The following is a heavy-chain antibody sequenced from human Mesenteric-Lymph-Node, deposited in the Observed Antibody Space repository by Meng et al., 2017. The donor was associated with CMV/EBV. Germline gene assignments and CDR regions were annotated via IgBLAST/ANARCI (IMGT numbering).Heavy chain of an antibody. D-gene: IGHD3-10*01. CDR1: GDTLSSNNW. V-gene: IGHV4-4*02. J-gene: IGHJ4*02. Sequence: CAVSGDTLSSNNWWSWVRQAPGKGLESVGEIYHSGSSNQNPSLKGRVTTSLDKSKNQFSLKLIFVTAADTAVYYCARKSWSGGYFDYWGQGALVTVSS. CDR3: ARKSWSGGYFDY. CDR2: IYHSGSS.